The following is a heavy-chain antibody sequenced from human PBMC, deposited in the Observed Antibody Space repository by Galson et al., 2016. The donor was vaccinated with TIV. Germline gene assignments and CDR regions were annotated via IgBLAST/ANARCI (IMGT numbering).Heavy chain of an antibody. D-gene: IGHD1-7*01. Sequence: CAISGDSVSGNTAAWNWVRQSPSRGLEWLGRTYYTSKWNTDYAVSVKGRIIIRPDTSMNQVSLQLSSVIPDDTAVYYCSRGNWSYGMGGAMDVWGRGTTVTVSS. CDR3: SRGNWSYGMGGAMDV. J-gene: IGHJ6*02. CDR2: TYYTSKWNT. CDR1: GDSVSGNTAA. V-gene: IGHV6-1*01.